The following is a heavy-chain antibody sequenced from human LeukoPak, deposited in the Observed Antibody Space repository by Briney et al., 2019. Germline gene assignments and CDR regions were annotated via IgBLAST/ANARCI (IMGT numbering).Heavy chain of an antibody. CDR1: GGTFSSYA. CDR2: IIPIFGTA. V-gene: IGHV1-69*05. J-gene: IGHJ6*03. Sequence: SVKVSCKASGGTFSSYAISWLRQAPGQGLELMGGIIPIFGTANYAQKFQGRVTITTDESTSTAYMELSSLRSEDTAVYYCARVRAVGATTNYYYMDVWGKGTTVTVSS. D-gene: IGHD1-26*01. CDR3: ARVRAVGATTNYYYMDV.